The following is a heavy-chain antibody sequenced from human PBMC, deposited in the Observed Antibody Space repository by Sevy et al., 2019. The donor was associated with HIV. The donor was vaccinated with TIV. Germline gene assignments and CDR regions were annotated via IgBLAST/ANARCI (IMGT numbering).Heavy chain of an antibody. V-gene: IGHV7-4-1*02. J-gene: IGHJ4*02. D-gene: IGHD6-6*01. CDR2: INTNTGNP. CDR1: GYTFPSYA. Sequence: ASVKVSCKASGYTFPSYAMNWVRQAPGQGLEWMGWINTNTGNPTYAQGFTGRFVFLLDTSVSTAYLQISSLKAEDTAVYYCARDPNFVIAAETYFDYWGQGTLVIVSS. CDR3: ARDPNFVIAAETYFDY.